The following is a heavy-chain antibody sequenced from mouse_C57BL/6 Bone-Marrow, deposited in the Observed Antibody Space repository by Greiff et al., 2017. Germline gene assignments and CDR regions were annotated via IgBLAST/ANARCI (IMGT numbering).Heavy chain of an antibody. D-gene: IGHD2-3*01. Sequence: VQLKESVAELVRPGASVTLSCTASGFNIKNTYMHWVKQRPEQGLEWIGRIDPANGNTKYAPKFQGKATITADTSSNTAYLQLSSLTSEDTAIYYCASYRFGWLQWYFDVWGTGTTVTVAS. CDR2: IDPANGNT. CDR3: ASYRFGWLQWYFDV. V-gene: IGHV14-3*01. J-gene: IGHJ1*03. CDR1: GFNIKNTY.